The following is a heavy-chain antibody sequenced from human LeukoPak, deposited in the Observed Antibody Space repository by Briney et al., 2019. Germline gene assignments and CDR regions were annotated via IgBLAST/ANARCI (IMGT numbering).Heavy chain of an antibody. V-gene: IGHV1-69*05. D-gene: IGHD6-13*01. CDR3: AIWGQQLAFDY. J-gene: IGHJ4*02. CDR1: GGTFISYA. Sequence: ASVKVSCKASGGTFISYAISWVRQAPGQGLEWMGGIIPIFGTANYAQKFQGRVTITTDESTSTAYMELSSLRSGDTAVYYCAIWGQQLAFDYWGQGTLVTVSS. CDR2: IIPIFGTA.